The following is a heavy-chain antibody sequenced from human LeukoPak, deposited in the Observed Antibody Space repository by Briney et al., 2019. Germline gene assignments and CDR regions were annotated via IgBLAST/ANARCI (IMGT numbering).Heavy chain of an antibody. J-gene: IGHJ3*02. CDR1: GFTFSSYG. V-gene: IGHV3-23*01. Sequence: GGTLRLSCAASGFTFSSYGMSWVRQAPGKGLEWVSTISGSGGSTYYADSVKGRFTISRDNSKNMLYLQMNSLRAEDTAIYYCAKRRYSSGWSTDAFDIWGQGTMVTVSS. D-gene: IGHD6-19*01. CDR2: ISGSGGST. CDR3: AKRRYSSGWSTDAFDI.